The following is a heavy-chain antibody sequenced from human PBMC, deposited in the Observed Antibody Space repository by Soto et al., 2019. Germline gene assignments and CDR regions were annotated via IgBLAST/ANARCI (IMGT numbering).Heavy chain of an antibody. J-gene: IGHJ4*02. V-gene: IGHV3-74*01. Sequence: EVQLVESGGNLVQPGGSLRLSCAASGFTFRTHWMHWVRQAPEKGLVWVSRMNGDGSIINHADSVRGRFTISRDNAENTLYLQMNSLRAEDTAVYYCAMQKRDYSIDYWGQGTLVTVSS. D-gene: IGHD2-2*01. CDR2: MNGDGSII. CDR1: GFTFRTHW. CDR3: AMQKRDYSIDY.